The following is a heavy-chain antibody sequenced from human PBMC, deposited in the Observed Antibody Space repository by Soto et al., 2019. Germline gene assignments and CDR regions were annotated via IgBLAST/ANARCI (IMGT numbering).Heavy chain of an antibody. J-gene: IGHJ6*03. D-gene: IGHD1-20*01. Sequence: QVQLVQSGPEVKKPGASVKVSCKASGYTFTSFDINWVRQATGQGLEWMGWMNPSSSNTGYAQKFQGRVTMTRSTSISTAYMELSSLRSEDTAVYYCARAVRYNWNHGYYYMDVWGNGTTVTVSS. CDR1: GYTFTSFD. V-gene: IGHV1-8*01. CDR3: ARAVRYNWNHGYYYMDV. CDR2: MNPSSSNT.